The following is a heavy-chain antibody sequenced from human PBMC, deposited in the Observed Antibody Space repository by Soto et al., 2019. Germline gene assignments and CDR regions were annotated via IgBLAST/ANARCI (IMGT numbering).Heavy chain of an antibody. CDR3: AREGRSTAHFDY. J-gene: IGHJ4*02. V-gene: IGHV4-61*01. Sequence: SQTLRLTYTVSCGSVTSRSYYWSLVRQPPGKGLEWIGYIYFTGGTNYNPSLKSRVTISQDTSKNQFSLKLNSVTAADTAVYYCAREGRSTAHFDYWGQGALVTVSS. D-gene: IGHD1-26*01. CDR1: CGSVTSRSYY. CDR2: IYFTGGT.